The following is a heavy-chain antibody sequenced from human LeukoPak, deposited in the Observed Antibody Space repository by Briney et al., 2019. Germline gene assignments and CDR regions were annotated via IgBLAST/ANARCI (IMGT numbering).Heavy chain of an antibody. D-gene: IGHD6-13*01. CDR3: ARDRVAAAGYYFDY. Sequence: GGSLRLSCAASGFTFSSYSMNWVRRAPGKGLEWVSSISSSSSYIYYADSVKGRFTISRDNAKNSLYLQMNSLRAADTAVYYCARDRVAAAGYYFDYWGQGTLVTVSS. CDR1: GFTFSSYS. CDR2: ISSSSSYI. J-gene: IGHJ4*02. V-gene: IGHV3-21*04.